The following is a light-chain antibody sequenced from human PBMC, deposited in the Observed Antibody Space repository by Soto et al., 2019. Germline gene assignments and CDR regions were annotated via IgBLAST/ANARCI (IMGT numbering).Light chain of an antibody. CDR2: EDN. CDR1: SGSIASNY. Sequence: NFMLTQPHSVSESPGKTVTISCTRSSGSIASNYVQWYQQRPGSAPTTVIYEDNQRPSGVPDRFSGSIDSSSNSASLTISGLKTEDEADYYCQSFDNSNLVVFGGGTKLTV. CDR3: QSFDNSNLVV. V-gene: IGLV6-57*04. J-gene: IGLJ2*01.